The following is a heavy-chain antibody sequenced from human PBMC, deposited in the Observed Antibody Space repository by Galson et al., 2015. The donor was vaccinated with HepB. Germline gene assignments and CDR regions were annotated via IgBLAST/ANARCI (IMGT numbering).Heavy chain of an antibody. D-gene: IGHD6-19*01. V-gene: IGHV3-11*04. J-gene: IGHJ6*02. CDR3: ARDRLGYYGMDV. CDR2: ISSSGNNV. CDR1: GFTFSDYY. Sequence: SLRLSCAASGFTFSDYYMDWVRQAPGKGLEWVSYISSSGNNVYYADSVEGRFIISRDSAKYSLYLQINSLRDEDTAVYYCARDRLGYYGMDVWGQGTTVTVSS.